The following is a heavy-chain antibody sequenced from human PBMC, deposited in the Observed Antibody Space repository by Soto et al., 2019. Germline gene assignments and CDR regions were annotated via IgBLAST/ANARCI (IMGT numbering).Heavy chain of an antibody. CDR2: ISAYNGKT. CDR3: ARDLLIAVTGLLHY. D-gene: IGHD2-21*02. J-gene: IGHJ4*02. CDR1: GYPFTSYG. Sequence: QVQLVQSGAEVKKPGASVKVSCKTSGYPFTSYGINWVRQAPGQGPEWMGWISAYNGKTSYTQKFXGXVAXTTDTSTSTAYMELRSLRSDDTAVYYCARDLLIAVTGLLHYWGQGTLVTVS. V-gene: IGHV1-18*01.